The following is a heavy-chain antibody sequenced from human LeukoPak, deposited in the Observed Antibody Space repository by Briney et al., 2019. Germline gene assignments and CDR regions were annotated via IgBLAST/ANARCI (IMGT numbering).Heavy chain of an antibody. CDR3: TTPTRSGSYSYYFDY. D-gene: IGHD3-10*01. J-gene: IGHJ4*02. Sequence: PGGSLRLSCAASGFTFNNAWMSWVRQAPGKGLEWVGLIKSKTDGGTTDYAAPVKGRFTISRDDSKNTLYLQMNSLKTEDTAVYYCTTPTRSGSYSYYFDYWGQGTLVTVSS. V-gene: IGHV3-15*01. CDR2: IKSKTDGGTT. CDR1: GFTFNNAW.